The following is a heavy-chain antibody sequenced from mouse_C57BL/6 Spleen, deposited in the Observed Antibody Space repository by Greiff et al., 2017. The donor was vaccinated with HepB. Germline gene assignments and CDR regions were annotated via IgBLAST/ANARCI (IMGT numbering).Heavy chain of an antibody. J-gene: IGHJ3*01. D-gene: IGHD2-5*01. CDR1: GYSITSGYY. CDR2: ISYDGSN. V-gene: IGHV3-6*01. CDR3: ARDESYYSNYAWFAY. Sequence: ESGPGLVKPSQSLSLTCSVPGYSITSGYYWNWIRQFPGNNLEWMGYISYDGSNNYNPSLKNRISITRDTSKNQFFLKLNSVTTEDTATYYRARDESYYSNYAWFAYWGQGTLVTVSA.